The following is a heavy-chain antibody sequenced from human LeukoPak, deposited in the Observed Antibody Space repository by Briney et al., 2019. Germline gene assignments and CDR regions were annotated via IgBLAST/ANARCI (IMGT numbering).Heavy chain of an antibody. CDR1: GGPIGGDD. V-gene: IGHV4-4*09. CDR3: AKILGSGVWYGFDI. Sequence: AETLSLTCSVSGGPIGGDDWSWIRQPPGKGLEWIGYICSSGGTNYNPSLKSRGTISVDTSKNQFSLKLNSVTAADTAVYYCAKILGSGVWYGFDIWGQGTMVTVSS. J-gene: IGHJ3*02. CDR2: ICSSGGT. D-gene: IGHD2-21*01.